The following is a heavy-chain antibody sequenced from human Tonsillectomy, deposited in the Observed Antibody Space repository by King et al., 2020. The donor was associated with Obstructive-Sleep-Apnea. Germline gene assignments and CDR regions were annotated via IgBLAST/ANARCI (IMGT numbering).Heavy chain of an antibody. CDR1: GFTFSSYW. V-gene: IGHV3-7*01. Sequence: VQLVESGGALVQPGGSLRLSCATSGFTFSSYWMTWVRQAPGKGLEGVANIKQDGSEKYYADSLKGRFIISRDNAQNSLYLQMDSLVAEDTAVYYCAGVLLWFGELTYWGQGTLVTVSS. CDR3: AGVLLWFGELTY. J-gene: IGHJ4*02. D-gene: IGHD3-10*01. CDR2: IKQDGSEK.